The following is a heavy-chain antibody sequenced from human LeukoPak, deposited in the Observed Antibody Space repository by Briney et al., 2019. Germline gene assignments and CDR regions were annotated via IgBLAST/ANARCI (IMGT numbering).Heavy chain of an antibody. CDR3: ANNLVSAAGDH. CDR1: GYTFTNYG. V-gene: IGHV3-7*01. D-gene: IGHD6-25*01. Sequence: ASVKVSCEASGYTFTNYGISWVRQAPGKGLEWVANINGDGSDTYYVDSVKGRFTISRDNAKNSVDLQMSSLRVEDTAVYYCANNLVSAAGDHWGQGTLVSVSS. J-gene: IGHJ4*02. CDR2: INGDGSDT.